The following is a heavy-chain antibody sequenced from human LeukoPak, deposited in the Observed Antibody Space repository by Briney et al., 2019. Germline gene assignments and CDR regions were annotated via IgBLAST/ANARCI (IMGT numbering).Heavy chain of an antibody. CDR3: ATVAYYYDSSGYYY. CDR2: FDPEDGET. J-gene: IGHJ4*02. CDR1: GYTLTELS. D-gene: IGHD3-22*01. V-gene: IGHV1-24*01. Sequence: ASVKVSCKVSGYTLTELSMHWVRQAPGKGLEWMGGFDPEDGETIYAQKFQGRVTMTEDTSTDPAYLELSSLRSEDTAVYYCATVAYYYDSSGYYYWGQGTLVTVSS.